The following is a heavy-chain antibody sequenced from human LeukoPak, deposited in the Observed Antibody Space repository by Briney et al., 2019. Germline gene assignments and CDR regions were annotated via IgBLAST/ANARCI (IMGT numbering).Heavy chain of an antibody. CDR1: GYTFTSYY. Sequence: ASVKVSCKASGYTFTSYYMHWVRQAPGQGLEWMGWINPNSGGTNYAQKFQGRVTMTRDTSISTAYMELSRLRSDDTAVYYCARDQSHYDSSGYQGYYFDYWGQGTLVTVSS. V-gene: IGHV1-2*02. CDR2: INPNSGGT. CDR3: ARDQSHYDSSGYQGYYFDY. J-gene: IGHJ4*02. D-gene: IGHD3-22*01.